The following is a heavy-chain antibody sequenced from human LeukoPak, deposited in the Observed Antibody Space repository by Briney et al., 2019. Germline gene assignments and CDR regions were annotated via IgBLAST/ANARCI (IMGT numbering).Heavy chain of an antibody. CDR1: GFTFSGYA. CDR3: ARDRLITYYYDSSGYYPGY. D-gene: IGHD3-22*01. J-gene: IGHJ4*02. Sequence: GGSLGLSCAASGFTFSGYAMHWVRQAPGKGLEWVAVISYDGSNKYYADSVKGRFTISRDNSKNTLYLQMNSLRAEDTAVYYCARDRLITYYYDSSGYYPGYWGQGTLVTVSS. V-gene: IGHV3-30*04. CDR2: ISYDGSNK.